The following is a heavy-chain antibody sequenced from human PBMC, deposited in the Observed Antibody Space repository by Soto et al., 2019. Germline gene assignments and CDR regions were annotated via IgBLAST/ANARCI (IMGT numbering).Heavy chain of an antibody. CDR3: ARDDSGFSGSHYIDYFNY. Sequence: ASVKVSCKASGYTFTSYAMHWVRQAPGQRLEWMGWINAGNGNTKYSQKFQGRVAITRDTSASTAYMELSSLRSEDTAVYYCARDDSGFSGSHYIDYFNYWGQGALVTVSS. V-gene: IGHV1-3*01. CDR2: INAGNGNT. D-gene: IGHD1-26*01. J-gene: IGHJ4*02. CDR1: GYTFTSYA.